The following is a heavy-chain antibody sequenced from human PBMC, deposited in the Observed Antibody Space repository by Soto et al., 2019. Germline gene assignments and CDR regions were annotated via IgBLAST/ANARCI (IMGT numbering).Heavy chain of an antibody. D-gene: IGHD3-9*01. CDR1: GFTFSSYW. Sequence: GGSLRLSCAASGFTFSSYWMSWVRQAPGKGLEWVANIKQDGSEKYYVDSVKGRFTISRDNAKNSLYLQMNSLRAEDTAVYYCARDLLRPLYYDILTGSDAFDIWGQGTMVTVSS. V-gene: IGHV3-7*01. CDR3: ARDLLRPLYYDILTGSDAFDI. CDR2: IKQDGSEK. J-gene: IGHJ3*02.